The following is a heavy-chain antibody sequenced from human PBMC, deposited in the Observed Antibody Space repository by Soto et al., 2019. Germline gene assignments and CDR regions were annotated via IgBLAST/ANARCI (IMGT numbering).Heavy chain of an antibody. J-gene: IGHJ4*02. V-gene: IGHV3-15*01. CDR1: GFKFSNAW. Sequence: EVQLVESGGDLVKPGGSLRLSCAASGFKFSNAWMSWVRQAPGKGLEWVGRIKSKTDGGTTDYAAPVKGRFTISRDDSKNTLYLQMNSLKTEDTAVYYCTTDPNPLLLWFGESPWYFDYWGQGVLVTVSS. CDR2: IKSKTDGGTT. D-gene: IGHD3-10*01. CDR3: TTDPNPLLLWFGESPWYFDY.